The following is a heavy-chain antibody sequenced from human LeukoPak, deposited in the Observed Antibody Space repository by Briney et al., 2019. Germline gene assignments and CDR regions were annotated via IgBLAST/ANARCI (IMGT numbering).Heavy chain of an antibody. V-gene: IGHV4-34*01. CDR3: ARGGYYGSGNDFRFDP. CDR2: INHTGST. D-gene: IGHD3-10*01. Sequence: SETLSLTCAVYGGSFSGYYWSWIRQPPGKGLEWIGEINHTGSTTYNPSLKSRVTISVDTSKNQFSLKLSSVTAADTAVYYCARGGYYGSGNDFRFDPWGQGTLVTVSS. J-gene: IGHJ5*02. CDR1: GGSFSGYY.